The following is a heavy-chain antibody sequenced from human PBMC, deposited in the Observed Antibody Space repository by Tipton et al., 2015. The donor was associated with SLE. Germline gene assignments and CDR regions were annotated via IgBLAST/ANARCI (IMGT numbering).Heavy chain of an antibody. CDR2: IKQDGSEK. D-gene: IGHD3-3*01. Sequence: SLRLSCAASGFTFSSYWMRWVRQAPGKGLEWVANIKQDGSEKYYVDSVKSRFTISRDNAKNSLYPQMYSLRAEDTAVYYCARWRGAQTGWYFDLWGRGTRVTVSS. J-gene: IGHJ2*01. CDR3: ARWRGAQTGWYFDL. V-gene: IGHV3-7*01. CDR1: GFTFSSYW.